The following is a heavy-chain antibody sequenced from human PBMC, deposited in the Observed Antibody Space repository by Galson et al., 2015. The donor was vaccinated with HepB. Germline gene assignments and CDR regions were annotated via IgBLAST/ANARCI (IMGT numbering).Heavy chain of an antibody. CDR3: AKGVSSSFYYYMDV. V-gene: IGHV3-23*01. CDR1: GFTLTGYV. D-gene: IGHD6-6*01. CDR2: ISSSGGST. Sequence: SLRLSCAASGFTLTGYVMSWVRQAPGKGLEWVSGISSSGGSTYYADSVQGRFIISRDNSKNTLFLQMNSLRAEDTAVYYCAKGVSSSFYYYMDVWGKGTTVTVSS. J-gene: IGHJ6*03.